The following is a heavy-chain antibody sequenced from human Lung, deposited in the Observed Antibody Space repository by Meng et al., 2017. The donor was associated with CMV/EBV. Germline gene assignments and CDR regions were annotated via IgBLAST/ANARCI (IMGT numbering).Heavy chain of an antibody. V-gene: IGHV4-39*07. Sequence: SXTXSLXCTVSGGSISSSTYYWGWVRQPQGKGLEWIGSLYYSGSTHYNPSLKSRVTISVDTTMNQFSLKLSSVTAADPAMYYCARGDSGSYYFDYWGQGTXVTCSS. CDR3: ARGDSGSYYFDY. J-gene: IGHJ4*02. CDR1: GGSISSSTYY. D-gene: IGHD1-26*01. CDR2: LYYSGST.